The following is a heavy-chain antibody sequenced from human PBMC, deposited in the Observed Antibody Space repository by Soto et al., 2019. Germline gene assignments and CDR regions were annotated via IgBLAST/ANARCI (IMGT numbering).Heavy chain of an antibody. CDR3: ARGYYVDAFDI. CDR1: GGSISSSSYY. Sequence: SETLSLTCTVSGGSISSSSYYWGWIRQPPGKGLEWIGSIYYSGSTYYNPSLKSRVTISVDTSKNQFSLKLSSVTAADTAVYYCARGYYVDAFDIWGQGTMVTVSS. D-gene: IGHD3-10*02. V-gene: IGHV4-39*01. CDR2: IYYSGST. J-gene: IGHJ3*02.